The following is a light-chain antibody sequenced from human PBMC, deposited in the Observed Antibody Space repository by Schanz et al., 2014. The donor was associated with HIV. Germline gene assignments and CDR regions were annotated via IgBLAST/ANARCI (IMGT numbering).Light chain of an antibody. V-gene: IGLV2-14*03. CDR1: SSDVGADNS. J-gene: IGLJ3*02. CDR2: DVT. CDR3: NSYTSSSTLV. Sequence: QSALTQPASVSGSPGQSITISCTGTSSDVGADNSVSWYQQHPGRAPRLLVYDVTYRPSGVSNRFSGSKSGNTASLTISGLQAEDEADYYCNSYTSSSTLVFGGGTKLTVL.